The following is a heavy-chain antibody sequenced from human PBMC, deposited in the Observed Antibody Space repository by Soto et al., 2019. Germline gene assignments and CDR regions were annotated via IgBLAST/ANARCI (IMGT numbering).Heavy chain of an antibody. V-gene: IGHV1-46*01. CDR1: GYIFTSYY. CDR3: ARDAPPADY. J-gene: IGHJ4*02. CDR2: INPFDGSR. Sequence: GASVKVSCKASGYIFTSYYIHWVRQAPGQGLEWMGWINPFDGSRMFAQSFQGRVTMTRDTSTSTAYMELRSLRSDDTAVYYCARDAPPADYWGQGTLVTVSS.